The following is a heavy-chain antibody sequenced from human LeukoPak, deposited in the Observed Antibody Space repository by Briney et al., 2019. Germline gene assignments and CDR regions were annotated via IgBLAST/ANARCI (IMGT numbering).Heavy chain of an antibody. CDR2: INSDGSST. V-gene: IGHV3-74*01. CDR3: ERDKSSGYWFIDY. CDR1: GFTFSSHW. D-gene: IGHD3-22*01. Sequence: GSMRLSCAASGFTFSSHWMHWVRQAPGKGLVWVSRINSDGSSTNYADAVKGRFTVSRDNAKNTLYLQVNSLRAEDTAVYYCERDKSSGYWFIDYWGQGTLVTVSS. J-gene: IGHJ4*02.